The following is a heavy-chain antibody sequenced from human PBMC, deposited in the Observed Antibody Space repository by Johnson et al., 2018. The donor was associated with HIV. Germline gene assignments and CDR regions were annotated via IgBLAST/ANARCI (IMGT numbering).Heavy chain of an antibody. CDR2: INGDGSRL. V-gene: IGHV3-74*02. CDR1: GFTFSDHW. CDR3: ARTSCSGARCLGYDPFDV. Sequence: VQLVESGGGVVQPGGSLRLSCAASGFTFSDHWMQWVRQAPGKGLVWVSRINGDGSRLTYADSVKGRFTIARDNAKNTRYLELKSLRSEDTAVYYCARTSCSGARCLGYDPFDVWGQGAMVTVSS. D-gene: IGHD2-15*01. J-gene: IGHJ3*01.